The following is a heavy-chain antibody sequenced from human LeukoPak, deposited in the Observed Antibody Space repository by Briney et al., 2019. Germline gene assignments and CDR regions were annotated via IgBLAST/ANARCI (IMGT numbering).Heavy chain of an antibody. Sequence: GGSLRLSCAASGFTFSYYSMNWVRQAPGKGLEWVSYISSSSSTIYYADSVKGRFTISRDNAKNSLYLQMNSLRAEDTAVYYCARDRPRPGYDSSGYYYSDYFDYWGQGTLVTVSS. CDR3: ARDRPRPGYDSSGYYYSDYFDY. V-gene: IGHV3-48*01. CDR2: ISSSSSTI. J-gene: IGHJ4*02. D-gene: IGHD3-22*01. CDR1: GFTFSYYS.